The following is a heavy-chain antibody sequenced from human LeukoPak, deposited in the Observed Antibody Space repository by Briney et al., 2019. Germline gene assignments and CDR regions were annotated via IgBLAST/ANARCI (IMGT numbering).Heavy chain of an antibody. CDR1: GFTFSTYV. J-gene: IGHJ4*02. Sequence: AGGSLRLSCAASGFTFSTYVMTWVRQAPGKGLEWVSAISGSGGSTYYADSVKGRFTISRDNSKNTLYLQMNSLRAEDTAVYYCAKATEDSYGYLGIDWGQGTLVTVSS. CDR2: ISGSGGST. CDR3: AKATEDSYGYLGID. D-gene: IGHD5-18*01. V-gene: IGHV3-23*01.